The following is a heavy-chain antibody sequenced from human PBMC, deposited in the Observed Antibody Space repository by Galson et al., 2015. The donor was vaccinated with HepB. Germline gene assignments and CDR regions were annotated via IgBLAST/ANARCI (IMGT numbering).Heavy chain of an antibody. CDR2: IASRSASTI. J-gene: IGHJ6*03. Sequence: SLRLSCAASGFTFSDYCMTWIRQAPGKGLEWISYIASRSASTIYYADSVKGRFTISRDNAKSSLHLQMNSLRAEDTAVYYCARITLFGVVTNMDVWGKGTTVTVSS. CDR1: GFTFSDYC. V-gene: IGHV3-11*01. CDR3: ARITLFGVVTNMDV. D-gene: IGHD3-3*01.